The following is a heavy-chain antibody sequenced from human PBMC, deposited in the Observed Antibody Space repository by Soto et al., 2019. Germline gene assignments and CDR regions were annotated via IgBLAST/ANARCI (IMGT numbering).Heavy chain of an antibody. V-gene: IGHV3-48*01. D-gene: IGHD4-17*01. CDR2: ISSSTT. J-gene: IGHJ4*02. CDR1: GFTFSPYT. CDR3: ARDTHYALDY. Sequence: EVQLVVSGGGLVQPGGSLRLSCAASGFTFSPYTMNWVRQAPGKGLEWVSYISSSTTYYADSVKGRFTISRDNAKNSLYLQMSSLRAEDTAVYYCARDTHYALDYWGQGTLVTVSS.